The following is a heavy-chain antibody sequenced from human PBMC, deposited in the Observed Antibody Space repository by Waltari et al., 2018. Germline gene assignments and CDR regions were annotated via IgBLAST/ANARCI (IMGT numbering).Heavy chain of an antibody. CDR3: AKGGQGFGDWGSSTT. CDR1: GFTFSSYG. J-gene: IGHJ5*02. Sequence: QVQLVESGGGVVQPGRSLRLSCAASGFTFSSYGMHWVRQAPGKGLEWVAVIWYDGSNKYYADAVKGRFTISRDNSKNTLYLQMNSLRAEDTAVYYCAKGGQGFGDWGSSTTLGQGTLVTVSS. D-gene: IGHD2-2*01. V-gene: IGHV3-33*06. CDR2: IWYDGSNK.